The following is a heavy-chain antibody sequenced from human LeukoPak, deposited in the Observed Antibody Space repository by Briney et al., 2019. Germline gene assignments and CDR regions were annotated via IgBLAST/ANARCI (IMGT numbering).Heavy chain of an antibody. D-gene: IGHD5-18*01. CDR2: IKSNTDGGAT. J-gene: IGHJ4*02. CDR1: GFTFRDAG. V-gene: IGHV3-15*01. CDR3: AHRDTAMVRVDY. Sequence: GGSLRLSCAASGFTFRDAGMSWVRQARGKGLEWVGRIKSNTDGGATDYAAPVKGRFTISRDDSKNTLYLQMSSLKTEDTAVYFCAHRDTAMVRVDYWGQGTLVTVSS.